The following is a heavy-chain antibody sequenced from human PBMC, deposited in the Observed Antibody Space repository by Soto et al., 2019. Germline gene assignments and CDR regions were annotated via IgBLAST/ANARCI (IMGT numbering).Heavy chain of an antibody. CDR2: IGTTGDT. V-gene: IGHV3-13*01. Sequence: EVQLVESGGGLVQPGGSLRLSCEASGFTFSNYDMHWVRQATGKGLEWVSAIGTTGDTYYPGSVKGRFTISRENAKNSLYLQMNSLRAEDTAVYYCVRGKGLYSSTWFDYWGQGTLVTVSS. D-gene: IGHD6-13*01. J-gene: IGHJ5*01. CDR3: VRGKGLYSSTWFDY. CDR1: GFTFSNYD.